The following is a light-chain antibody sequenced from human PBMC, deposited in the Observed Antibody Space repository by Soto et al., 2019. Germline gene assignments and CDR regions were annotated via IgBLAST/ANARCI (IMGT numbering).Light chain of an antibody. CDR1: TSNIAGNT. CDR2: LDE. Sequence: QSALTQPPSLSGPPGQRVTISCYGSTSNIAGNTVHWYQHLPDTAPKLRIYLDEQRPSGVHDRFSGSKSGTSASLAISGLQSEDEADYYCATWDDRLNAAVFGGGTQLTVL. V-gene: IGLV1-44*01. CDR3: ATWDDRLNAAV. J-gene: IGLJ7*01.